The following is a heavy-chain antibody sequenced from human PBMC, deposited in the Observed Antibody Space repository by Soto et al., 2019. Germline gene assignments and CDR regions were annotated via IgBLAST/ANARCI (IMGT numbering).Heavy chain of an antibody. V-gene: IGHV1-8*01. CDR1: GYTFTSYD. D-gene: IGHD3-10*01. J-gene: IGHJ6*02. CDR3: AGRYYTRYYYYGMDV. Sequence: ASVKVSCKTSGYTFTSYDINWVRQATGRGLEWMGWMNPNSGNTGYAQKFQGRVTMTRNTSISTAYMELSSLRSEDTAVYYCAGRYYTRYYYYGMDVWGQGTTVTVSS. CDR2: MNPNSGNT.